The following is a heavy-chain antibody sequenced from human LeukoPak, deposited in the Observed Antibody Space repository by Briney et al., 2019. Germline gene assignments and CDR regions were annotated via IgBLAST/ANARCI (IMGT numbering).Heavy chain of an antibody. CDR3: ARGDSSGWSRGSWFDP. CDR1: GVSISSYY. V-gene: IGHV4-59*01. Sequence: SETLSLTCTVSGVSISSYYWSWIRQPPGKGLEWIGYIYYSGSTNYNPSLKSRVTISVDTSKNQFSLKLSSVTAADTAVYYCARGDSSGWSRGSWFDPWGQGTLVTVSS. J-gene: IGHJ5*02. CDR2: IYYSGST. D-gene: IGHD6-19*01.